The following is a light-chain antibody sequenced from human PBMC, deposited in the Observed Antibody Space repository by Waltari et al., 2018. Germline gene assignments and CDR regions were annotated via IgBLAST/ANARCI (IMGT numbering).Light chain of an antibody. V-gene: IGLV3-9*01. J-gene: IGLJ2*01. CDR3: QVWDSSAEV. Sequence: SYALTQPLSVSVALGQTATLSCGGGSIGTLSLHWSPQRPGQAPVLVIYRDSKRPSGIPERFSGSNSGNTATLTISRAQAGDEADYYCQVWDSSAEVFGGGTKLTVL. CDR1: SIGTLS. CDR2: RDS.